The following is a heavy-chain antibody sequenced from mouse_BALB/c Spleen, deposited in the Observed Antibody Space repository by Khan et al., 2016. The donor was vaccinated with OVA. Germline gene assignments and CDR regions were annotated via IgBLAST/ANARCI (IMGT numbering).Heavy chain of an antibody. J-gene: IGHJ4*01. CDR2: IWSGGST. V-gene: IGHV2-2*02. Sequence: QVQLQQSGPGLVQPSQSLSITCTVSGFSLTSYGVHWVRQSPGKGLEWLGVIWSGGSTDYNAAFISRLSISKDNSKSQAFFKMNSLQANDTAIYYCARIFIGTTDYAMDYWGQGTSVTVSS. CDR3: ARIFIGTTDYAMDY. CDR1: GFSLTSYG. D-gene: IGHD2-14*01.